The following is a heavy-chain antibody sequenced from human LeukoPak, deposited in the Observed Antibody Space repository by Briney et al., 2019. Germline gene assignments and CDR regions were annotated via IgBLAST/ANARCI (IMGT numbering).Heavy chain of an antibody. CDR2: IYYSGST. CDR1: GGSIGSSSYY. D-gene: IGHD3-22*01. V-gene: IGHV4-39*01. CDR3: ARRNLDYDSSGYHFDY. J-gene: IGHJ4*02. Sequence: SETLSLTCTVSGGSIGSSSYYWGWIRQPPGKGLEWIGIIYYSGSTYYNPSLKSRVTISVDTSKNQFSLKLSSVTAADTAVYYCARRNLDYDSSGYHFDYWGQGTLVTVSS.